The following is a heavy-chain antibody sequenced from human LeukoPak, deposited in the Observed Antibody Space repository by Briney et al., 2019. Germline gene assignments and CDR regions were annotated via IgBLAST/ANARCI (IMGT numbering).Heavy chain of an antibody. V-gene: IGHV3-64*01. Sequence: PGGSLRLSCAASRFTFSSYAMHWVRQAPGKRLEYVSAISNNGYTTYYANSVKGRFTISRDNSKNTLYLQMGSLRAEDMAVYYCARGGIKGPHDAYDMWGQGTMVTVSS. CDR2: ISNNGYTT. CDR1: RFTFSSYA. CDR3: ARGGIKGPHDAYDM. J-gene: IGHJ3*02. D-gene: IGHD6-13*01.